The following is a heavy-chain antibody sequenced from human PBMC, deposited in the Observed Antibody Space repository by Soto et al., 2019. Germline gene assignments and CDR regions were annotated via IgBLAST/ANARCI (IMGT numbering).Heavy chain of an antibody. J-gene: IGHJ5*02. CDR3: ASIYDSSGYYYGNNWLDP. CDR1: GGSFSGYY. CDR2: INHSGST. V-gene: IGHV4-34*01. D-gene: IGHD3-22*01. Sequence: SETPSLTCAVYGGSFSGYYWSWIRQPPGKGLEWIGEINHSGSTNYNPSLKSRVTISVDTSKNQFSLKLSSVTAADTAVYYCASIYDSSGYYYGNNWLDPWGQGTLVTVSS.